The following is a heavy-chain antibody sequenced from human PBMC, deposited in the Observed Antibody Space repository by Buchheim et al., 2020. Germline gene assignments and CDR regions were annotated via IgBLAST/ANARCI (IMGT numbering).Heavy chain of an antibody. J-gene: IGHJ4*02. CDR2: INHSGST. CDR3: ARGRVGDFWSGYYFDY. D-gene: IGHD3-3*01. Sequence: QVQLQQWGAGLLKPSETLSLTCAVYGGSFSGYYWSWIRQPPGKGLEWIGEINHSGSTNYNPSLKSRVTISVDTSKNQFSLKLSSVTAADTAVYYCARGRVGDFWSGYYFDYWGQGTL. CDR1: GGSFSGYY. V-gene: IGHV4-34*01.